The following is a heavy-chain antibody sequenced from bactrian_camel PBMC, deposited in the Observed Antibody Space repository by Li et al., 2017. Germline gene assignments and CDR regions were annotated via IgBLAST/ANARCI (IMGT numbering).Heavy chain of an antibody. V-gene: IGHV3S53*01. CDR1: KWSYGTYC. D-gene: IGHD6*01. J-gene: IGHJ4*01. Sequence: HVQLVESGGGSLQAGGSLKLSCVASKWSYGTYCMGWFRQAPGKEREEIATIDDYGTTTYADSVKGRFTISRDNAKNTVYLQMNSLRPEDTAVYYCVRDSDGGSWKGEGGERGPRSP. CDR2: IDDYGTT.